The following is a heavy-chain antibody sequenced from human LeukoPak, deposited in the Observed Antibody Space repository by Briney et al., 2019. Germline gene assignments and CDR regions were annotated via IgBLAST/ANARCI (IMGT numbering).Heavy chain of an antibody. V-gene: IGHV3-7*05. J-gene: IGHJ3*02. D-gene: IGHD1-20*01. Sequence: GGSLRLSCAASGFTFSSYWMSWVRQAPGKGLEWVANIRQDGSEIYYVDSVKGRFSISRDNAKNSLYLQMNSLRAEDTAVYYCARDWGNWINAIHIWGQGTTVTVSS. CDR1: GFTFSSYW. CDR2: IRQDGSEI. CDR3: ARDWGNWINAIHI.